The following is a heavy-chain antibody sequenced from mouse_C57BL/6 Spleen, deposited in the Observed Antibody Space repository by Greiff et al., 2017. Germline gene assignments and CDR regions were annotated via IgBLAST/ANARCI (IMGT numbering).Heavy chain of an antibody. V-gene: IGHV1-59*01. CDR1: GYTFTSYW. CDR2: IDPSDSYT. J-gene: IGHJ3*01. CDR3: ARTSDDGYSFAY. Sequence: QVQLQQPGAELVRPGTSVKLSCKASGYTFTSYWMHWVKQRPGQGLEWIGVIDPSDSYTNYNQKFKGKATLTVDTSSSTAYMQLSSLTSEDSAVYYCARTSDDGYSFAYWGQGTLVTVSA. D-gene: IGHD2-3*01.